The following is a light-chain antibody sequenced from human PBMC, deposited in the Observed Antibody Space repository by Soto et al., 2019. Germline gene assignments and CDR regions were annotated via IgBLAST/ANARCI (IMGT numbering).Light chain of an antibody. CDR2: DTS. Sequence: EIVLTQSPGTLSLSPGERATLSCRASQSVSSSYLAWYQQTPGQAPRLLVYDTSYWATGVPDRFSGSGSGTDFTLTISRLEPEDSAVYYCQQYDSSPWTVGQRTKVEIK. J-gene: IGKJ1*01. CDR1: QSVSSSY. CDR3: QQYDSSPWT. V-gene: IGKV3-20*01.